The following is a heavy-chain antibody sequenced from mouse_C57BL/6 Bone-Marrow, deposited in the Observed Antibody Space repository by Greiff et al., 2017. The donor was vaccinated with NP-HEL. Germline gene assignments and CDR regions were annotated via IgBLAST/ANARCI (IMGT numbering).Heavy chain of an antibody. V-gene: IGHV1-62-2*01. Sequence: QVQLQQSGAELVKPGASVTLSCTASGYTFTDYAIHWVKQRSGQGLEWIGWFYPGSGSRKYNEKFKDKATLTADKSSSTVSMELRRLTSDDYAVFDCARHEEGDGYPFDYWGQGTTLTVSS. J-gene: IGHJ2*01. CDR3: ARHEEGDGYPFDY. D-gene: IGHD2-3*01. CDR2: FYPGSGSR. CDR1: GYTFTDYA.